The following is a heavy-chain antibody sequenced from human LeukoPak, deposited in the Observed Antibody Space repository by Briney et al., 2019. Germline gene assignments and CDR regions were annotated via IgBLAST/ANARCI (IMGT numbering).Heavy chain of an antibody. CDR1: GFTFSDYY. V-gene: IGHV3-11*01. CDR2: ISSSGSTI. D-gene: IGHD2-15*01. CDR3: ARDIGYCSGGSCYTDDAFDI. Sequence: PGGSLRLSCAASGFTFSDYYMSWIRQAPGKGLEWVSYISSSGSTIYYADSVKGRFTISRDNAKNSLYLQMNSLRAEDTAVYYCARDIGYCSGGSCYTDDAFDIWGQGTMVTVSS. J-gene: IGHJ3*02.